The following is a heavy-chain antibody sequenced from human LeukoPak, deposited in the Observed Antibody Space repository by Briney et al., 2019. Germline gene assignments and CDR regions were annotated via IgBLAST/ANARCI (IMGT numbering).Heavy chain of an antibody. CDR1: GFTFSNFG. J-gene: IGHJ6*03. D-gene: IGHD1-26*01. CDR2: IRYDGSNK. V-gene: IGHV3-30*02. CDR3: AKDGDTMSGTYYYDMDV. Sequence: GGSLRLSCAASGFTFSNFGMHWVRQAPGKGLEWVAFIRYDGSNKYYADSVKGRFTISRDNSKNTLYLQMNSLRGEDTAVYYCAKDGDTMSGTYYYDMDVWGKGTTVTIS.